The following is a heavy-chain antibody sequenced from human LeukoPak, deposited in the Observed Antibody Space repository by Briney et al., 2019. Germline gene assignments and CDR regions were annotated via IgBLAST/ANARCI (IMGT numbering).Heavy chain of an antibody. CDR1: GFTFTTYA. J-gene: IGHJ4*02. D-gene: IGHD6-13*01. Sequence: GRSLRLSCAASGFTFTTYAMHWVRQAPGGGLEWVAVVSDDGSNLSYVDSVKGRFTISRDNSKNTLYLEMNSLRADDTAVYYCARVARESSSWYYFDYWGQGTLVTVSS. CDR3: ARVARESSSWYYFDY. CDR2: VSDDGSNL. V-gene: IGHV3-30*04.